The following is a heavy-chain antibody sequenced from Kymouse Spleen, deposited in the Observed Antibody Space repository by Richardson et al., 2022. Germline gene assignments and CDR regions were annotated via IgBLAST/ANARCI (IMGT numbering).Heavy chain of an antibody. J-gene: IGHJ4*02. CDR2: ISYDGSNK. Sequence: QVQLVESGGGVVQPGRSLRLSCAASGFTFSSYGMHWVRQAPGKGLEWVAVISYDGSNKYYADSVKGRFTISRDNSKNTLYLQMNSLRAEDTAVYYCAKDNYGSGSPFDYWGQGTLVTVSS. CDR3: AKDNYGSGSPFDY. V-gene: IGHV3-30*18. CDR1: GFTFSSYG. D-gene: IGHD3-10*01.